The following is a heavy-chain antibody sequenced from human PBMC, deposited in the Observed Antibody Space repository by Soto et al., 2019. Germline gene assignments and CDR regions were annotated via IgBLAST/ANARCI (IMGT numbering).Heavy chain of an antibody. CDR1: GFTFSSYE. CDR2: ISSSGSTI. Sequence: GGSLRLSCAASGFTFSSYEMNWVRQAPGKGLEWVSYISSSGSTIYYADSVKGRFTISRDNAKNSLYLQMNSLRAEDTAVYYCARVGSGCSSTNCYYYYYYMDVWGKGTTVTVSS. D-gene: IGHD2-2*01. CDR3: ARVGSGCSSTNCYYYYYYMDV. J-gene: IGHJ6*03. V-gene: IGHV3-48*03.